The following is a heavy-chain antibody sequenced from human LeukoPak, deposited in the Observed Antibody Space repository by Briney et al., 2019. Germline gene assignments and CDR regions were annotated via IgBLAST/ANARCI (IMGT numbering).Heavy chain of an antibody. CDR3: ARDIGVVPAAIPYYYYYMDV. D-gene: IGHD2-2*02. Sequence: ASVKVSCKASGYTFTSYGISWVRQAPGQGLEWMGWISAYNGNTNYAQKLQGRVTMTTDTSTSTAYMELRSLRSDDTAVYYCARDIGVVPAAIPYYYYYMDVWGKGTTVTVSS. CDR2: ISAYNGNT. J-gene: IGHJ6*03. CDR1: GYTFTSYG. V-gene: IGHV1-18*01.